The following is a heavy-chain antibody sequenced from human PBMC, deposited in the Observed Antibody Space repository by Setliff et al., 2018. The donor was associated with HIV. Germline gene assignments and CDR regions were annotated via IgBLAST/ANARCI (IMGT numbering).Heavy chain of an antibody. CDR3: ARGVEMATINDAFDI. CDR1: GGTFSSYA. D-gene: IGHD5-12*01. CDR2: IIPILGIA. V-gene: IGHV1-69*10. J-gene: IGHJ3*02. Sequence: SVKVSCKASGGTFSSYAISGVRQAPGQGLEWMGGIIPILGIANYAQKFQGRVTITADESTSTAYMALSSLRSEDTAVYYCARGVEMATINDAFDIWGQGTMVTVSS.